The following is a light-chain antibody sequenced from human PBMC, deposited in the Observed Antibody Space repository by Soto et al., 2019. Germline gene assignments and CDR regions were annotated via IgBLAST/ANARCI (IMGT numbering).Light chain of an antibody. J-gene: IGKJ2*01. CDR1: QDISNH. CDR2: DAS. V-gene: IGKV1-33*01. CDR3: QQYENLPPYT. Sequence: DIQMTQSPSSLSASVGDRVTITCQASQDISNHLNWYQQKSGKAPKLLIYDASNLEIGVPSRFSGSGSWTDFTFTISSLQPEDIATYYCQQYENLPPYTFGQGTKLEIK.